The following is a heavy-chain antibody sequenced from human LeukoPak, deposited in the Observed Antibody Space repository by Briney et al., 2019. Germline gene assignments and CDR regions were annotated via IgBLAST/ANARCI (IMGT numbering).Heavy chain of an antibody. V-gene: IGHV3-11*01. CDR3: AMGGYQLPGGYYYYYYMDV. D-gene: IGHD2-2*01. J-gene: IGHJ6*03. CDR1: GFHFSDYY. Sequence: PGGSLTLSCAASGFHFSDYYMIWLRQAAGKGLQWVSYISSSGSTIYYADSVKGRFTISRDNAKNSLYLQLNSLRAEDTAVYYCAMGGYQLPGGYYYYYYMDVWGKGTTVTVSS. CDR2: ISSSGSTI.